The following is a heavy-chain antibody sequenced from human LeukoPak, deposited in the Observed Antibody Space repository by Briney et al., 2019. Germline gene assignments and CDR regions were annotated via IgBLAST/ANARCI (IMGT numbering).Heavy chain of an antibody. J-gene: IGHJ4*02. CDR1: GGSISSGDYY. CDR3: ARVLAVFGVVIPRYYFDY. Sequence: SQTLSLTCTVSGGSISSGDYYWGWIRQPPGKGLEWIGYIYYSGSTYYNPSLKSRVTISVETSENQFSLKLSSVTAADTAVYYCARVLAVFGVVIPRYYFDYWGQGTLVTVSS. CDR2: IYYSGST. D-gene: IGHD3-3*01. V-gene: IGHV4-30-4*08.